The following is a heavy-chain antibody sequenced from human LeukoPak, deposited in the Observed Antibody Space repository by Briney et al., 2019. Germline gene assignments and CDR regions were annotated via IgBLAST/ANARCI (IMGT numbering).Heavy chain of an antibody. CDR1: GGSIRSGIYY. J-gene: IGHJ4*02. Sequence: PSQTLSLTCTVYGGSIRSGIYYWSWIRQPAGKAPEWIGRVYPTGGTDYNPSLKTRVTISIDTSRSQFYLKLSSVTAADTAVYYCAGALLSQTSSAEYFDDWGQGTLVTVSS. CDR2: VYPTGGT. V-gene: IGHV4-61*02. D-gene: IGHD2-2*01. CDR3: AGALLSQTSSAEYFDD.